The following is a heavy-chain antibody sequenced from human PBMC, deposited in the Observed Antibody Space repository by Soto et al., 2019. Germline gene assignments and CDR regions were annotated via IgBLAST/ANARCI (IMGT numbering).Heavy chain of an antibody. J-gene: IGHJ4*02. V-gene: IGHV3-23*01. CDR1: GFTFSSYA. Sequence: GGSLRLSCAASGFTFSSYAMSWVRQAPGKGLEWVLAISGSGGSTYYADSVKGRFTISRDNSKNTLYLQMNSLRAEDTAVYYCAKWDGSGRHDIYFDYWGQGTLVTVSS. CDR3: AKWDGSGRHDIYFDY. CDR2: ISGSGGST. D-gene: IGHD3-10*01.